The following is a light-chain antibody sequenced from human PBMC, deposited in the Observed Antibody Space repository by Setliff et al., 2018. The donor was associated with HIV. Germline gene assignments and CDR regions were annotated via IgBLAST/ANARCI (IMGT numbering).Light chain of an antibody. CDR3: SSYRSGSAPLI. V-gene: IGLV2-14*01. J-gene: IGLJ1*01. Sequence: QSVLTQPASGSGSPGQSITISCTGTNSDVGGWNYVSWYQQHPGKVPKLIIYEVTRRPSGVSDRFSASKSGNTASLTISGLRAEDEADYYCSSYRSGSAPLIFAAGTKVTVL. CDR2: EVT. CDR1: NSDVGGWNY.